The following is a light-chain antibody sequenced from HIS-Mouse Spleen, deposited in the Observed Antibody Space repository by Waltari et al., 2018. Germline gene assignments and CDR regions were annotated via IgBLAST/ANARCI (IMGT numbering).Light chain of an antibody. Sequence: DIVMTQSPLSLPVTPGEPASISCRSSQSLLHSNGYNYLDWYLQKPGQSPQLLIYLGFNTASGVPDRFSGSGSGTDFTLKISRVEAEDVGVYYCMQALQTPLTFGGGTKVEIK. V-gene: IGKV2-28*01. CDR3: MQALQTPLT. CDR2: LGF. J-gene: IGKJ4*01. CDR1: QSLLHSNGYNY.